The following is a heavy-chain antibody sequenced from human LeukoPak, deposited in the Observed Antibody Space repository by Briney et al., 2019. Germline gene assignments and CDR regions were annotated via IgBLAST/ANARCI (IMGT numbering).Heavy chain of an antibody. Sequence: GGALRLSCAASGFTFSSYSMNCVRQAPGKGLEWVSSIRSSSSYIYYADSVKGRFTIPRDNAKNSLYLQMNSLRAEDTAAYYCAREELVAVAGTFYWGQGTLVTVSS. CDR1: GFTFSSYS. CDR2: IRSSSSYI. D-gene: IGHD6-19*01. J-gene: IGHJ4*02. CDR3: AREELVAVAGTFY. V-gene: IGHV3-21*01.